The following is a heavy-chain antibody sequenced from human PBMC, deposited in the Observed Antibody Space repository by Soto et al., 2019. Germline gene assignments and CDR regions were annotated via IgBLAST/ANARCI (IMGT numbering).Heavy chain of an antibody. CDR2: INSDGSST. CDR3: ARVRSFRRPGCSRTSCYGVGYYYYYMDV. Sequence: PGGSLRLSCAASGFTFSSYWMHWVRQAPGKGLVWVSRINSDGSSTSYADSVKGRFTISRDNAKNTLYLQMNSLGAEDTAVYYCARVRSFRRPGCSRTSCYGVGYYYYYMDVWGKGTRVTVSS. D-gene: IGHD2-2*01. J-gene: IGHJ6*03. CDR1: GFTFSSYW. V-gene: IGHV3-74*01.